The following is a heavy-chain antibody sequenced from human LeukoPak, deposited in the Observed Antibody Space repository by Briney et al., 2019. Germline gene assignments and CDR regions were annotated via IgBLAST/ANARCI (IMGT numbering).Heavy chain of an antibody. V-gene: IGHV1-69*13. CDR3: ARDPSEAIFGVPAYYMDV. D-gene: IGHD3-3*01. J-gene: IGHJ6*03. Sequence: ASVKVSCKASGGTFSSYAISWVRQAPGQGPEWMGGIIPIFGTANYAQKFQGRVTITADESTSTAYMELSSLRSEDTAVYYCARDPSEAIFGVPAYYMDVWGKGTTVTVSS. CDR2: IIPIFGTA. CDR1: GGTFSSYA.